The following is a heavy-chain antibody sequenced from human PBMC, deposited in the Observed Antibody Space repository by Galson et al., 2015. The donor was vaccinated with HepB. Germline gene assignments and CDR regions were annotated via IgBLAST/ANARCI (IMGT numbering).Heavy chain of an antibody. CDR1: GGSISNNIYY. V-gene: IGHV4-39*07. CDR3: ARMVRGVMFDP. Sequence: SETLSLTCAVSGGSISNNIYYWSWIRQPPGKGLEWIGTINYSGTTYYNPSLKSRVTMSVDTSKNQFSLKLSSVTAADTAVYYCARMVRGVMFDPWGQGTLVTVSS. D-gene: IGHD3-10*01. J-gene: IGHJ5*02. CDR2: INYSGTT.